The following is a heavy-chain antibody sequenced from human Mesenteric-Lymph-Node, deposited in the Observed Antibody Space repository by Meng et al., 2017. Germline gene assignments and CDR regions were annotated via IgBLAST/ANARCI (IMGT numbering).Heavy chain of an antibody. J-gene: IGHJ5*02. V-gene: IGHV1-8*02. CDR1: GYTFTSYA. Sequence: ASVKVSCKASGYTFTSYAMNWVRQAPGQGLEWMGWMNPNSGNTGYAQKFQGRVTMTRNTSISTAYMELSSLRSEDTAVYYCARGSWSRYYYDSSGYYPDPWGQGTLVTVSS. CDR2: MNPNSGNT. D-gene: IGHD3-22*01. CDR3: ARGSWSRYYYDSSGYYPDP.